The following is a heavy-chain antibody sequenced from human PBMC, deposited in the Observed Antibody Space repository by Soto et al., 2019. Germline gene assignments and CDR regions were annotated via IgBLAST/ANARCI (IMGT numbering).Heavy chain of an antibody. CDR2: ISYDGSNK. J-gene: IGHJ3*02. CDR3: ARCSGDEGKAFDI. CDR1: GFTFSSYA. V-gene: IGHV3-30*04. D-gene: IGHD7-27*01. Sequence: GGSLRLSCAASGFTFSSYAMHWVRQAPGKGLEWVAVISYDGSNKYYADSVKGRFTISRDNSKNTLYLQMNSLRAEDTAVYYCARCSGDEGKAFDIWGQWTMVTVSS.